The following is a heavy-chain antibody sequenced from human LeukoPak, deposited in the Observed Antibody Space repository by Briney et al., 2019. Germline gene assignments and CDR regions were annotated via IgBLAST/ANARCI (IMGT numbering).Heavy chain of an antibody. J-gene: IGHJ4*02. D-gene: IGHD4-17*01. CDR3: ANSAYGEHSFDY. CDR1: GFTFSSYA. V-gene: IGHV3-23*01. Sequence: GGSLRLSCAASGFTFSSYAMNWVRQAPGKGLEWVSGISGNGGSTYYADSVKGRFTISRDNSKDTLYLQMNSLRAEDTAVYYCANSAYGEHSFDYWGQGTLVTVSS. CDR2: ISGNGGST.